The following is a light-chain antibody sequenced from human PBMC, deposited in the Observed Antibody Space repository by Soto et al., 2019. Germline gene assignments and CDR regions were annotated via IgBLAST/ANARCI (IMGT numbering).Light chain of an antibody. CDR2: GAS. J-gene: IGKJ4*01. V-gene: IGKV1-9*01. CDR3: QEGNSFPPT. Sequence: IQLTQSPSSLSASVGDRVTITCRASQGISTYLAWYQQKPGKAPKLLIYGASTLQSGVPSRFSGSGSGTDFTLTISTLQTEDFATYYCQEGNSFPPTFGGGTKVDI. CDR1: QGISTY.